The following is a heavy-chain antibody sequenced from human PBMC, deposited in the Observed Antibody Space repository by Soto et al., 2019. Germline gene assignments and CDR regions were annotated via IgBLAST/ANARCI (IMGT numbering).Heavy chain of an antibody. CDR2: IYYSGST. CDR3: ARVVGQQLDLDY. V-gene: IGHV4-31*03. Sequence: SETLSLTCTVSGGSIGSGGYYWSWIRQHPGKGLEWIGYIYYSGSTYYNPSLKSRVTISVDTSKNQFSLKLSSVTAADTAVYYCARVVGQQLDLDYWGQGTLVTVS. CDR1: GGSIGSGGYY. D-gene: IGHD6-13*01. J-gene: IGHJ4*02.